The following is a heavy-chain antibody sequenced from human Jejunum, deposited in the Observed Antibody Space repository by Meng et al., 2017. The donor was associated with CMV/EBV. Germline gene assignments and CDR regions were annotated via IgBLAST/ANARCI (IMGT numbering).Heavy chain of an antibody. J-gene: IGHJ4*02. D-gene: IGHD2-2*01. Sequence: FTFNSFAMSWGRQAPGKGLEWVEGISGSGGNTYYADQVRGRFTICRDNSKDTLYLQMNNLRPEDTAVYSCAKLFGRSCSSASCSDDFWGQGTLVTVSS. V-gene: IGHV3-23*01. CDR3: AKLFGRSCSSASCSDDF. CDR2: ISGSGGNT. CDR1: FTFNSFA.